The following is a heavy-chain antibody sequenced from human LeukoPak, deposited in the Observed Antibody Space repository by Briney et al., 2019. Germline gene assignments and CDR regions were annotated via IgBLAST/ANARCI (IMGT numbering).Heavy chain of an antibody. Sequence: GGSLRLSCAASGLTFSSYAMHWVRQAPGKGLEWVAVISYDGSNKYYADSVKGRFTISRDNSKNMLSLQMNSVRAEDTAVYYCASRVQWLAPWCAFYIWGQGIMVTVS. CDR3: ASRVQWLAPWCAFYI. D-gene: IGHD6-19*01. V-gene: IGHV3-30*04. CDR2: ISYDGSNK. J-gene: IGHJ3*02. CDR1: GLTFSSYA.